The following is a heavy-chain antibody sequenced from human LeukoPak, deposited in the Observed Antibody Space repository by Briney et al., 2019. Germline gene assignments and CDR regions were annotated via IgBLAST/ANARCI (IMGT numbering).Heavy chain of an antibody. D-gene: IGHD6-19*01. V-gene: IGHV1-2*02. CDR1: GYTFTGYY. CDR2: INPNSGGT. CDR3: ARVLAVAGFYYLDY. Sequence: ASVKVSCKASGYTFTGYYMHWVRQAPGQGLEWMGWINPNSGGTNYAQKFQGRVTMTRDTSISTAYMELSRLRSDDTAVYYCARVLAVAGFYYLDYWGQGTLVTVSS. J-gene: IGHJ4*02.